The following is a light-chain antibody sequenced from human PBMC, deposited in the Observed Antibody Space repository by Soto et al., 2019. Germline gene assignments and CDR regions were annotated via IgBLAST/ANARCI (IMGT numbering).Light chain of an antibody. J-gene: IGLJ1*01. CDR2: EVS. CDR3: NSYTSKSTGV. V-gene: IGLV2-14*01. CDR1: NSDVGGYNY. Sequence: QSALTEPASVSGSPGQSITISCTGTNSDVGGYNYVSWYQQHSGKAPKLIIYEVSNRPSGVSNRFSGSKSGNTASLTISGLQAEDEADYYCNSYTSKSTGVFATGTKLTVL.